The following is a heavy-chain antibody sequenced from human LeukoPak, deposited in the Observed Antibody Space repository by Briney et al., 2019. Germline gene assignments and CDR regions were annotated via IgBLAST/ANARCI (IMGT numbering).Heavy chain of an antibody. J-gene: IGHJ4*02. Sequence: GGSLRLSCAASGFSFSDDWMSWVRQAPGKGLECVSVIYSGGNTYYADSVKGRFTISRDNSKNTLYLQMNSLRAEDTAVYYCTKRPFSGYFDYWGQGTLVTVSS. CDR2: IYSGGNT. CDR3: TKRPFSGYFDY. D-gene: IGHD6-25*01. CDR1: GFSFSDDW. V-gene: IGHV3-66*04.